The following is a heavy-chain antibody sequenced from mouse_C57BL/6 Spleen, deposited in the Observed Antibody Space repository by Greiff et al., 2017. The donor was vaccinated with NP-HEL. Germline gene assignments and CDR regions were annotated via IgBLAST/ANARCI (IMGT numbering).Heavy chain of an antibody. CDR3: ARGYFYNYGSRDYFDY. V-gene: IGHV14-3*01. D-gene: IGHD1-1*01. CDR2: IDPANGNA. J-gene: IGHJ2*01. Sequence: EVQLQQSVAELVRPGASVKLSCTASGFNIKNTYMHWVKQRPEQGLEWIGRIDPANGNAKYAPKFQGKATITADTSSNTVYLQLSSLTSEDPAIYCCARGYFYNYGSRDYFDYWGQGTTLTVSS. CDR1: GFNIKNTY.